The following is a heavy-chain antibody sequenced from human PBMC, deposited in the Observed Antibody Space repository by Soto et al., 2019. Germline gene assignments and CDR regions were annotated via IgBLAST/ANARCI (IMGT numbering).Heavy chain of an antibody. CDR1: GGSFSGYY. CDR2: INHSGST. V-gene: IGHV4-34*01. Sequence: SETLSLTCAVYGGSFSGYYWSWIRQPPGKGLEWIGEINHSGSTNYNPSLKSRVTISVDTSKNQFSLKLSSVTTADTAVYYCAASGYSGYDPNLFDYWGQGTLVTVSS. CDR3: AASGYSGYDPNLFDY. D-gene: IGHD5-12*01. J-gene: IGHJ4*02.